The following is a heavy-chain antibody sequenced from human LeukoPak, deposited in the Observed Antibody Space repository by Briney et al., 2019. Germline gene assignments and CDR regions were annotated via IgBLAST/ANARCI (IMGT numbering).Heavy chain of an antibody. CDR2: ISGSGGST. Sequence: GGSLRLSCAASGFTFSSYAMTWVRQAPEKGLEWVSAISGSGGSTYYADSVKGRFTISRDNSKYTLYLQMNSLRAEGTAVYYCTKTAPAAIYWFDPWGQGTLVTVSS. CDR3: TKTAPAAIYWFDP. CDR1: GFTFSSYA. J-gene: IGHJ5*02. V-gene: IGHV3-23*01. D-gene: IGHD2-2*02.